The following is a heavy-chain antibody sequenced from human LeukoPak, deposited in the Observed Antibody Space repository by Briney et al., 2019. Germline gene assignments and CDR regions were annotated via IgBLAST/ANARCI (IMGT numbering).Heavy chain of an antibody. CDR1: IFTFNNYW. V-gene: IGHV3-7*03. CDR3: ARDGGYCSGGTCYSTY. J-gene: IGHJ4*02. Sequence: PGGSLRLSCVASIFTFNNYWMTWVRQAPGKGGEGGASIKQDGREKEYMDSVKGGFIMSRDHAKNSLYLQMNSLRVEDTAVYYCARDGGYCSGGTCYSTYWGQGTLVTVSS. D-gene: IGHD2-15*01. CDR2: IKQDGREK.